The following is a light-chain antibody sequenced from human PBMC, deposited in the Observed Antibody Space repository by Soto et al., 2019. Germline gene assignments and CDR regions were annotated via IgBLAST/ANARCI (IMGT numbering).Light chain of an antibody. CDR3: CSYTDIALDVV. J-gene: IGLJ2*01. CDR2: DVT. V-gene: IGLV2-14*03. CDR1: SSDIGDYDY. Sequence: ALTQPASVSGSPGQSITISCTGTSSDIGDYDYVSWYQQLPGKAPKLLIFDVTHRPSGVSDRFSGSKSGNTASLTISGVRPEDEADYYCCSYTDIALDVVFGGGTKL.